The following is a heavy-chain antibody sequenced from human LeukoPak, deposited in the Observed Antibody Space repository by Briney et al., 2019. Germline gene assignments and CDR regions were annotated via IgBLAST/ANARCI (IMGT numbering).Heavy chain of an antibody. V-gene: IGHV3-30*02. J-gene: IGHJ4*02. CDR1: GFTLNNYA. CDR3: AKGGVSGTYYFDF. CDR2: IRSDGSNK. Sequence: PGGSLRLSCAASGFTLNNYAIHWVRQAPGKGLKWGTFIRSDGSNKYYADSVKGRFTISRDISKNTLYLQMNSLRAEDTAVYYCAKGGVSGTYYFDFWGQGTLVTVSS. D-gene: IGHD1-26*01.